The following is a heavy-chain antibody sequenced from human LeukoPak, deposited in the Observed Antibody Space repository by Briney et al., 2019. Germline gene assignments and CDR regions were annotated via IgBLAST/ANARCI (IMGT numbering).Heavy chain of an antibody. CDR1: GFTFSSYG. D-gene: IGHD3-22*01. CDR3: AREGGDDSSGYYYYGMDV. Sequence: PGGSLRLSCAASGFTFSSYGMHWVRQAPGKGLEWVAVIWHDGSNKYYADSVKGRFTISRDNSKNTLYLQMNSLRAEDTAVYYCAREGGDDSSGYYYYGMDVWGQGTTVTVSS. CDR2: IWHDGSNK. V-gene: IGHV3-33*01. J-gene: IGHJ6*02.